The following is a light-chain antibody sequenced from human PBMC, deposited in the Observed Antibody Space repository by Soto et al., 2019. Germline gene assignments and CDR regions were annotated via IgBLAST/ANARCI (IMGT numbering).Light chain of an antibody. V-gene: IGLV2-14*01. J-gene: IGLJ1*01. CDR2: EVS. CDR1: SSDVGGYNF. CDR3: SSSTSSSTRV. Sequence: QSALTQPASVSGSPGQSITISCTGTSSDVGGYNFVSWYQQHPGKAPKLMIYEVSDRPSGVSNRFSGSKSGNTASLTISGLQAEDEADYYCSSSTSSSTRVFGTGTKVTVI.